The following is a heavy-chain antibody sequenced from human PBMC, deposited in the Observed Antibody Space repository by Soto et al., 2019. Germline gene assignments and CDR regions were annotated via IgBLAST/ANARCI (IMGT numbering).Heavy chain of an antibody. CDR2: IYYSGST. D-gene: IGHD1-26*01. J-gene: IGHJ5*02. Sequence: KPSETLSLTCTVSGASISSNLYYWGWIRQPPGKGLEWIGNIYYSGSTYYNPSLKSRVTISVDLSKNQFSLKLSSVTAADTAVYHCARGIYSAQAFDPWGQGTLVTVSS. CDR3: ARGIYSAQAFDP. CDR1: GASISSNLYY. V-gene: IGHV4-39*01.